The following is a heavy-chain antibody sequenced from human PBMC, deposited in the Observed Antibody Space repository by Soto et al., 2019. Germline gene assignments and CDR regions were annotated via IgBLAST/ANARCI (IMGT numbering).Heavy chain of an antibody. CDR1: GFTFSSYG. D-gene: IGHD6-13*01. V-gene: IGHV3-33*01. CDR3: GTDIAASPVYY. CDR2: IWYDGSNK. Sequence: QVQLVESGGGVVQPGRSLRLSCAASGFTFSSYGMHWVRQAPGKGLEWVAVIWYDGSNKYYADSVKGRFTISRDNSKNTLYLQMNSLRAEDTAVYYCGTDIAASPVYYWGQGTLVTVSS. J-gene: IGHJ4*02.